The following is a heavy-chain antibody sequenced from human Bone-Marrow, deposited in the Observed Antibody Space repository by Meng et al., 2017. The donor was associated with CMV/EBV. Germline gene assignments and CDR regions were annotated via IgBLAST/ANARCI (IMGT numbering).Heavy chain of an antibody. CDR2: IYPGDSDI. CDR3: ARLRGYSNPPEY. D-gene: IGHD4-11*01. Sequence: KVSCKGSGYRFSIYWIAWVRQMPGKGLEWMGIIYPGDSDIRYSPSFQGQVTISADKSISTAYLQWSSLKASDTAMYYCARLRGYSNPPEYWGQGTLVTVYS. J-gene: IGHJ4*02. V-gene: IGHV5-51*01. CDR1: GYRFSIYW.